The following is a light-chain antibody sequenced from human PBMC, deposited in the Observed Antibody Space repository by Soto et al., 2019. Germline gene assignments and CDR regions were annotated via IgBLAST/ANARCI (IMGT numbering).Light chain of an antibody. V-gene: IGLV4-69*01. CDR1: SGHSTYA. J-gene: IGLJ2*01. CDR2: VNSEGSH. Sequence: QPVLTQSSSASASLGASVKLTCTLSSGHSTYAIAWHQQLPGKGPRYLMKVNSEGSHNKGDGIPDRFSGSSYGAERYLTISSLQSEEEADYYCQTGGTDVVFGGGTKLTVL. CDR3: QTGGTDVV.